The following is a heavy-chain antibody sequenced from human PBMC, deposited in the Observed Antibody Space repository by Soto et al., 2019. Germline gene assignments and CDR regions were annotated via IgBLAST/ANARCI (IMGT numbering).Heavy chain of an antibody. V-gene: IGHV5-51*01. CDR3: ARHIVDTSMTASFNY. CDR2: IYPGDSDA. D-gene: IGHD5-18*01. Sequence: GESLKISCKTSGYSFLNYWIGWVRQMPGKGLEWMWIIYPGDSDARYSPSFQGQVTISADESISTVYLQWSSLKASDTAMYYCARHIVDTSMTASFNYWGQGTQVTVSS. J-gene: IGHJ4*02. CDR1: GYSFLNYW.